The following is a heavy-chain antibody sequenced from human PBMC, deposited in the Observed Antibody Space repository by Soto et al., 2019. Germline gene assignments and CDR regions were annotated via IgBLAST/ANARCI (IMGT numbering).Heavy chain of an antibody. V-gene: IGHV4-39*01. Sequence: PSETMSVTCTVSGGYISSSICYWGWIRQPPGKGLEWIGSIYYSGSTYYNPSLKSRVTISVDTSKNQFSLKLSSVTAADTAVYYCAHLGELSENDAFDIWGQGTMVTVSS. CDR2: IYYSGST. J-gene: IGHJ3*02. CDR3: AHLGELSENDAFDI. D-gene: IGHD3-16*02. CDR1: GGYISSSICY.